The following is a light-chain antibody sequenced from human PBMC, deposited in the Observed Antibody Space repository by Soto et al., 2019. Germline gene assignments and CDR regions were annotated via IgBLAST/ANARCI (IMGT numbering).Light chain of an antibody. CDR2: SAS. CDR3: QQLSRYPLT. J-gene: IGKJ4*01. CDR1: QSISSW. V-gene: IGKV1-9*01. Sequence: SPSNLSASVGPSVIFTCRTSQSISSWLAWYQQKPGKAPDLLLYSASTLQSGVPSRFSGSGSETEFSLTIRALQPEDFATYYCQQLSRYPLTLGGGSKVDI.